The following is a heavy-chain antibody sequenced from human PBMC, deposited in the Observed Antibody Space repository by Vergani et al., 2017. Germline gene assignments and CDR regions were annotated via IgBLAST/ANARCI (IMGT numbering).Heavy chain of an antibody. CDR1: GFTFSSYG. D-gene: IGHD3-3*01. CDR3: ASPRFLEWLPPDY. V-gene: IGHV3-30*19. CDR2: IWYDGSNK. Sequence: QVQLVESGGGVVQPGRSLRLSCAASGFTFSSYGMHWVRQAPGKGLEWVAVIWYDGSNKYYADSVKGRFTISRDNSKNTLYLQMNSLRAEDTAVYYCASPRFLEWLPPDYWGQGTLVTVSS. J-gene: IGHJ4*02.